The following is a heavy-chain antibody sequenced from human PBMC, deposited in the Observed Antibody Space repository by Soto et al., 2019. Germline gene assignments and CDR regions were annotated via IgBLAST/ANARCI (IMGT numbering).Heavy chain of an antibody. CDR3: ARGAVAGDYFDY. CDR2: INHSGST. Sequence: PSETLSLTCAVYGGSFSCYYWSWIRQPPGKGLEWIGEINHSGSTNYNPSLKSRVTISVDTSKNQFSLKLSSVTAADTAVYYCARGAVAGDYFDYWGQGTLVTVSS. CDR1: GGSFSCYY. V-gene: IGHV4-34*01. D-gene: IGHD6-19*01. J-gene: IGHJ4*02.